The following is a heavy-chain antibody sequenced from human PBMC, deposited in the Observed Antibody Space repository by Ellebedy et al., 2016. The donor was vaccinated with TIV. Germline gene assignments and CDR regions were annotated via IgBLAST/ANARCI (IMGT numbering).Heavy chain of an antibody. J-gene: IGHJ2*01. D-gene: IGHD2-15*01. Sequence: GESLKISCAASGFTFSSYAMSWVRLAPGKGLEWVSAISYSGGTTFYTDSVKGRFTISRDNSRNTVYLQMNSLRAEDTAIYYCAKGGRILTSGDRDGWCLDLWGRGTLVTVSS. CDR1: GFTFSSYA. CDR2: ISYSGGTT. V-gene: IGHV3-23*01. CDR3: AKGGRILTSGDRDGWCLDL.